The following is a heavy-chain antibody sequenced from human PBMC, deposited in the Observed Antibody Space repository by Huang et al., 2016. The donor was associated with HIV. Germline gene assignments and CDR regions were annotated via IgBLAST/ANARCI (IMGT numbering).Heavy chain of an antibody. V-gene: IGHV3-30*18. CDR1: GFTFSSYG. CDR2: ISYDAKTK. D-gene: IGHD6-13*01. Sequence: QVQLVESGGGVVQPGRSLRISCAASGFTFSSYGMNWGRQAPGKGLEWVAVISYDAKTKYYADSGKGRFSISRDNSKTTVYLQLNSLRLEDTAVYYCAKGGSAAAVLDFWGQGTLVTVSS. CDR3: AKGGSAAAVLDF. J-gene: IGHJ4*02.